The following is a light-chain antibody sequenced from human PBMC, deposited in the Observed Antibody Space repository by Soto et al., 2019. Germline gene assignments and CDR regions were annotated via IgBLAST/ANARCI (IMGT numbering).Light chain of an antibody. CDR1: QDVGNF. Sequence: DTQMTHSPSSLSASLGDRVTITCQANQDVGNFLNWYQQKPGKAPKVVIYDASNLPPGVPSRFSGSGSGTQFAFTISSLQSEDVGTYYCQQYDKPFTFGPVTKVEIX. CDR2: DAS. CDR3: QQYDKPFT. J-gene: IGKJ3*01. V-gene: IGKV1-33*01.